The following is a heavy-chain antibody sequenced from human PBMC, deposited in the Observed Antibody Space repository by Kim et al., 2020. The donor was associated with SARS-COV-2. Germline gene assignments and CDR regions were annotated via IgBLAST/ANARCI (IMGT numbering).Heavy chain of an antibody. CDR1: GFTFSSYG. CDR3: ARDRYYDSSGYYGDY. D-gene: IGHD3-22*01. V-gene: IGHV3-33*01. CDR2: IWYDGSNK. J-gene: IGHJ4*02. Sequence: GGSLRLSCAASGFTFSSYGMHWVRQAPGKGLEWVAVIWYDGSNKYYADSVKGRFTISRDNSKNTLYLQMNSLRAEDTAVYYCARDRYYDSSGYYGDYWGQGTLVTVSS.